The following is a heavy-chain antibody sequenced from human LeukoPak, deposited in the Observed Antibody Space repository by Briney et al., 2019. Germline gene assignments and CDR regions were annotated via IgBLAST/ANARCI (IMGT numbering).Heavy chain of an antibody. V-gene: IGHV3-30-3*01. Sequence: PGRSLRLSCAGSRFIFSSYAMHWVRQAPGKGLEWVAVISYDGSNKYYADSVKGRFTISRDNSKNTLYLQMDSLRTEDTAVYYCATYCSSTSCYIWGYYFDYWGQGTLVTVSS. CDR3: ATYCSSTSCYIWGYYFDY. CDR2: ISYDGSNK. CDR1: RFIFSSYA. D-gene: IGHD2-2*01. J-gene: IGHJ4*02.